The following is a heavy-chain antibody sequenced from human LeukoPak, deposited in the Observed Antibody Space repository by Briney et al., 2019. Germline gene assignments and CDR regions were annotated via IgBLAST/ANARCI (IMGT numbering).Heavy chain of an antibody. CDR2: IYYSGGT. CDR3: AVNYYDSSGYYFDY. D-gene: IGHD3-22*01. J-gene: IGHJ4*02. Sequence: PSETLSLTCTVSGGSISSSSYYWGWIRQPPGKGLEWIGSIYYSGGTYYNPSLKSRVTISVDTSKNQFSLKLSPVTAADTAVYYCAVNYYDSSGYYFDYWGQGTLVTVSS. CDR1: GGSISSSSYY. V-gene: IGHV4-39*01.